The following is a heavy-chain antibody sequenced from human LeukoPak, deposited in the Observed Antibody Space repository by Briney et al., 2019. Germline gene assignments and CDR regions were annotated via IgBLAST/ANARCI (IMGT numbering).Heavy chain of an antibody. J-gene: IGHJ3*02. Sequence: GGSLRLSCAASGFTFSSYSMNWVRRAPGKGLEWVSSISSSSSYIYYADSVKGRFTISRDNAKNSLYLQMNSLRAEDTAVYYCASLSDSSEIVAFDIWGQGTMVTVSS. CDR1: GFTFSSYS. D-gene: IGHD3-22*01. CDR3: ASLSDSSEIVAFDI. V-gene: IGHV3-21*01. CDR2: ISSSSSYI.